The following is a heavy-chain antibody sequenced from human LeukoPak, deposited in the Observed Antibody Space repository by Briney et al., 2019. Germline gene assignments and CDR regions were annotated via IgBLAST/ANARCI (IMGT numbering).Heavy chain of an antibody. Sequence: PSETLSLTCAVYGGSFSGYYWSWIRQPPGKGLEWIGEINHSGSTNYNPSLKSRVTISVGTSKNQFSLKLSSVTAADTAVYHRARVHNWFDPWGQGTLVTVSS. CDR3: ARVHNWFDP. V-gene: IGHV4-34*01. CDR2: INHSGST. CDR1: GGSFSGYY. J-gene: IGHJ5*02.